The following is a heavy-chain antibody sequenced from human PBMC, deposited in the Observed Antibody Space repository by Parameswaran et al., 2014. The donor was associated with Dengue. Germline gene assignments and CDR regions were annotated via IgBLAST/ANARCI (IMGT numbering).Heavy chain of an antibody. CDR3: ARPLTSRFGESYYFDY. J-gene: IGHJ4*02. V-gene: IGHV5-51*01. Sequence: GKGLEWMGIIYPGDSDTRYSPSFQGQVTISADKSISTAYLQWSSLKASDTAMYYCARPLTSRFGESYYFDYWGQGTLVTVSS. CDR2: IYPGDSDT. D-gene: IGHD3-10*01.